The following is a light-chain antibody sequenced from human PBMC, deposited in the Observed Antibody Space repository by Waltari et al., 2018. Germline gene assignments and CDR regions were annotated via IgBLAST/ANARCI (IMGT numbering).Light chain of an antibody. CDR2: DTS. J-gene: IGKJ4*02. CDR1: QTVRATS. Sequence: EIVLTQSPGTLSLSPGERATLSCRASQTVRATSLAWYQQKPGQAPTLVIHDTSSRATGIPDRFSGSGSGTDFSLTISSLEPEDFAVYYCQQYDSSPLTFGGGTKVETK. CDR3: QQYDSSPLT. V-gene: IGKV3-20*01.